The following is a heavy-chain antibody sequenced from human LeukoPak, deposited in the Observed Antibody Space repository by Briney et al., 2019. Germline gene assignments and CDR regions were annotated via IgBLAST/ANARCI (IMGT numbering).Heavy chain of an antibody. CDR3: ARDSRNTVVTLRVDY. V-gene: IGHV4-34*01. Sequence: SETLSLTCAVYGGSFSGYYWSWIRQPPGKGLEWIGEINHSGSTNYNPSLKSRVTISVDTSKNQFSLKLSSVTAADTAVYYCARDSRNTVVTLRVDYWGQGTLVTVSS. D-gene: IGHD2-15*01. CDR1: GGSFSGYY. CDR2: INHSGST. J-gene: IGHJ4*02.